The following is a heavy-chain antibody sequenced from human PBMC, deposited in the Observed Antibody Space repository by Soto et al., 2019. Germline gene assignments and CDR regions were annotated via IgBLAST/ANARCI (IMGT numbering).Heavy chain of an antibody. D-gene: IGHD3-22*01. V-gene: IGHV1-69*06. J-gene: IGHJ6*02. Sequence: SVRSRKASGGTFSSYAISWVRQAPGQGLEWMGGIIPIFGTANYAQKFQGRVTITADKSTSTAYMELSSLRSEDTAVYYCARTIVVVRSYYYGMDVWGQGTTVTVSS. CDR2: IIPIFGTA. CDR3: ARTIVVVRSYYYGMDV. CDR1: GGTFSSYA.